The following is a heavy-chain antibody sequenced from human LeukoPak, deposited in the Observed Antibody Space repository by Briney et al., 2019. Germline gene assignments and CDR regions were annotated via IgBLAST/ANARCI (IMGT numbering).Heavy chain of an antibody. CDR2: INPNSGGT. D-gene: IGHD1-26*01. Sequence: ASVKVSCKASGYTFTGYYMHWVRQAPGQGLEWMGWINPNSGGTNYAQKFQGRVTMTRDTSISTAYMELSRLRSDDTAVYYCARHSGSYTPDYYYYMDVWGKGTTVTISS. V-gene: IGHV1-2*02. CDR3: ARHSGSYTPDYYYYMDV. J-gene: IGHJ6*03. CDR1: GYTFTGYY.